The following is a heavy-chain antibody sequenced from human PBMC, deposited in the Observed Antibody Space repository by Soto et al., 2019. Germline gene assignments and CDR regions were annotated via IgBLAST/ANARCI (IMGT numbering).Heavy chain of an antibody. Sequence: ASVKVSCKASGYTFTSYAMHWVRQAPGQRLEWMGWINAGNGNTKYSQKFQGRVTITRDTSASTAYMELSSLRSEDTAVYYCARVRSSRRWGDWFDPWGQGTLVTVSS. D-gene: IGHD6-19*01. CDR1: GYTFTSYA. CDR3: ARVRSSRRWGDWFDP. CDR2: INAGNGNT. J-gene: IGHJ5*02. V-gene: IGHV1-3*01.